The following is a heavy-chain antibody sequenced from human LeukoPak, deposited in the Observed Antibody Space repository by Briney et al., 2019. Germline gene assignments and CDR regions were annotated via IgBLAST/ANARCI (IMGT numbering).Heavy chain of an antibody. D-gene: IGHD6-13*01. J-gene: IGHJ4*02. CDR2: MNPNSGNT. CDR1: GYTFTSYD. CDR3: ARWGGGIAAADY. V-gene: IGHV1-8*01. Sequence: ASVKVSCKASGYTFTSYDINWVRQATGQGLEWMGWMNPNSGNTGYAQKFQGRVTMTTDTSTSTAYMELRSLRSDDTAVYYCARWGGGIAAADYWGQGTLVTVSS.